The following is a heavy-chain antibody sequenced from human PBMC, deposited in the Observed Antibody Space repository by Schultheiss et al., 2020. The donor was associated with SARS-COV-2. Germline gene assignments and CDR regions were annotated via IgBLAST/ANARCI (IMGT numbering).Heavy chain of an antibody. V-gene: IGHV1-18*04. CDR2: ISTYNGNT. CDR3: ARDHSGTY. J-gene: IGHJ4*02. Sequence: ASVKVSCEASGYTFTGYYMHWVRQAPGQGLEWMGWISTYNGNTNYAQKLQGRVTMTTDTSTSTAYMELRSLRSDDTAVYYCARDHSGTYWGQGTLVTVSS. D-gene: IGHD1-26*01. CDR1: GYTFTGYY.